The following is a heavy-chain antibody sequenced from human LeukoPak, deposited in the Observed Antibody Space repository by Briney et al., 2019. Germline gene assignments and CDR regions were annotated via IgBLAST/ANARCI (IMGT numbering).Heavy chain of an antibody. CDR2: ISSGGSYI. Sequence: GGSLRLSCAASGFNFSGYSMRWVRQAPGKGLEWVSSISSGGSYIYYADSVKGRFTISRANAKNSLYLQMNSLRAEDTAVYYCSSSHYYGSGTFFPFDYWGQGTLVTVSS. J-gene: IGHJ4*02. CDR3: SSSHYYGSGTFFPFDY. D-gene: IGHD3-10*01. V-gene: IGHV3-21*01. CDR1: GFNFSGYS.